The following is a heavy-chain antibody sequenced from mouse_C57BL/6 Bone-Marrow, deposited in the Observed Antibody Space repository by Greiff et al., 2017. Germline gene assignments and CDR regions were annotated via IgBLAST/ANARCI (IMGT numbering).Heavy chain of an antibody. CDR1: GYTFTSYW. Sequence: VQLQQSGAELAKPGASVKLSCKASGYTFTSYWMHWVKQRPGQGLEWIGYINPSSGNTKYNQKFKDKAKLTPDKSSSTAYMQLSSLTYEDSAVYYGACITTVVATRYFYYWGQGTTLTVSS. CDR2: INPSSGNT. D-gene: IGHD1-1*01. CDR3: ACITTVVATRYFYY. J-gene: IGHJ2*01. V-gene: IGHV1-7*01.